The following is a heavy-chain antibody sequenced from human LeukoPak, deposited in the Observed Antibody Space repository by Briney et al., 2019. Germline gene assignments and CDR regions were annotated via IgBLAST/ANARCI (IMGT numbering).Heavy chain of an antibody. D-gene: IGHD5-24*01. Sequence: PSETLSLTCTVSGGSISSDYWNWIRQPPGKGLEWIGYIYYSGSATYNPSLNNRVTISVDRSKNQFSLRLSSVTAADTAVYYCARDPEMATPYYYGMHVWGQGTTVTVS. CDR3: ARDPEMATPYYYGMHV. V-gene: IGHV4-59*01. CDR1: GGSISSDY. CDR2: IYYSGSA. J-gene: IGHJ6*02.